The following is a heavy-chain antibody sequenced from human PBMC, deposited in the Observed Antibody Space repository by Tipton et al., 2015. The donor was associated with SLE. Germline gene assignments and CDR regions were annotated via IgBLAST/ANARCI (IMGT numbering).Heavy chain of an antibody. V-gene: IGHV4-34*01. Sequence: TLSLTCAVYGGSFSGYHWTWIRQPPGQGLEWIGEIAETGSPNYNPPLKSRATISLDTSKSQFSRILNSLTAADTAVYYCARGPFQRWPPGAYWGQGTLVTVSS. CDR2: IAETGSP. CDR3: ARGPFQRWPPGAY. J-gene: IGHJ4*02. CDR1: GGSFSGYH. D-gene: IGHD6-19*01.